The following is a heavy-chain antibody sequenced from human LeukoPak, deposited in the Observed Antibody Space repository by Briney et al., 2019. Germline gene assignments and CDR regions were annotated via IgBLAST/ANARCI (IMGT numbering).Heavy chain of an antibody. CDR2: ISDSGSST. CDR3: ATDRSLSWFDY. CDR1: GFTFSSYA. V-gene: IGHV3-23*01. J-gene: IGHJ4*02. Sequence: GGSLRLSCAASGFTFSSYAMRWVRQAPGKGLEWVSGISDSGSSTFYADSVKGRFTISRDNSKNTVYLQMNSLRAEDTAVYYCATDRSLSWFDYWGQGTLVTVSS. D-gene: IGHD6-13*01.